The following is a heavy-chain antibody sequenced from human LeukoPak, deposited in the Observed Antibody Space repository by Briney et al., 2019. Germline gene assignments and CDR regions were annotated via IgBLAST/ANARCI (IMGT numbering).Heavy chain of an antibody. V-gene: IGHV4-59*01. CDR3: ATIFGVANPIDY. CDR2: IHYSGTN. J-gene: IGHJ4*02. D-gene: IGHD3-3*01. Sequence: PETLSLTCTVSGGSLTSYSWNWVRQPPGEGLEWIGYIHYSGTNYYNPSPKSRVTISVYTSPSQFSLKLSSVTAAHTAVYYCATIFGVANPIDYWGQGTLVTVSS. CDR1: GGSLTSYS.